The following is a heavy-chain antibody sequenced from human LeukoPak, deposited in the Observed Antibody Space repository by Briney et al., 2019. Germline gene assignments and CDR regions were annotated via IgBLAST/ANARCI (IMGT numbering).Heavy chain of an antibody. CDR3: AKAPPYKKYFDY. D-gene: IGHD1-1*01. CDR1: GFTFSGYA. V-gene: IGHV3-23*01. Sequence: PGGSLRLSCAASGFTFSGYAMTWVRQAPGKGLEWVSSISGSGSSTYHADSVKGRFTISRDNSKNTLYLQMNSLRAEDTAVYYCAKAPPYKKYFDYWGQGTLVTVSS. CDR2: ISGSGSST. J-gene: IGHJ4*02.